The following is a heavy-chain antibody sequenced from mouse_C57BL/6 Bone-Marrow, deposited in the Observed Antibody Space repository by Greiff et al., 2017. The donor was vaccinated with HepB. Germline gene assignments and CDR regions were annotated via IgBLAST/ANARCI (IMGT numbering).Heavy chain of an antibody. CDR1: GYTFTSYG. J-gene: IGHJ2*01. CDR3: ARPLYYDYDK. Sequence: QVQLKQSGAELARPGASVKLSCKASGYTFTSYGISWVKQRTGQGLEWIGEIYPRSGNTYYNEKFKGKATLTADKSSSTAYMELRSLTSEDSAVYFCARPLYYDYDKWGQGTTLTVSS. D-gene: IGHD2-4*01. V-gene: IGHV1-81*01. CDR2: IYPRSGNT.